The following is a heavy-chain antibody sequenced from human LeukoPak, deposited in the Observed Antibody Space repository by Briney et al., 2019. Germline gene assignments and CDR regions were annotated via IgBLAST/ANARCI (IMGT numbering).Heavy chain of an antibody. CDR3: RAVVVITTAWFDP. Sequence: SETLSFTCSVSGGSISSSSYYWGWIRQPPGKGLEWIGSLYYSGSIYYNPSLKSRVTMSVDTSKNQFSLKLSSVTAADTAVYYCRAVVVITTAWFDPWGQGTLVTVSS. J-gene: IGHJ5*02. CDR2: LYYSGSI. V-gene: IGHV4-39*01. D-gene: IGHD3-22*01. CDR1: GGSISSSSYY.